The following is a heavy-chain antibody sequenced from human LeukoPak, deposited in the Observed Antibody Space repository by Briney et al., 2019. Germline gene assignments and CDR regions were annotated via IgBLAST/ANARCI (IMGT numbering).Heavy chain of an antibody. D-gene: IGHD3-10*01. V-gene: IGHV3-66*01. CDR1: GFTVGSNY. CDR3: ARENYGSGSYYYYGMDV. J-gene: IGHJ6*02. Sequence: PGGSLRLSCAASGFTVGSNYMSWVRQAPGKGLEWVSVIYSGGSTYYADSVKGRFTISRDNSKNTLYLQMNSLRAEDTAVYYCARENYGSGSYYYYGMDVWGQGTTVTVSS. CDR2: IYSGGST.